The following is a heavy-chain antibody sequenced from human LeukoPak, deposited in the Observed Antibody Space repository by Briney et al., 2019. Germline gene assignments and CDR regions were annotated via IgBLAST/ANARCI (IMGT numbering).Heavy chain of an antibody. CDR1: GFSFSSYW. V-gene: IGHV3-7*01. CDR3: ARGGLNFDAFDI. J-gene: IGHJ3*02. D-gene: IGHD1-7*01. Sequence: GGSLRLSCAASGFSFSSYWMSWVRQAPGKGLEWVANIQSDGSVQQYVDSVKGRLTISRDNAKNSLYLQMNSLRAEDTAVYYCARGGLNFDAFDIWGQGTMVTVSS. CDR2: IQSDGSVQ.